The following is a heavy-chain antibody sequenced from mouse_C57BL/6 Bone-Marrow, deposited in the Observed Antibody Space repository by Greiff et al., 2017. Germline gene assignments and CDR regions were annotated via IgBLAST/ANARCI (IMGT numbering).Heavy chain of an antibody. Sequence: QVQLKQPGAELVKPGASVKLSCKASGYTFTSYWMHWVKQRPGQGLEWIGMIHPNSGSTNYNEKFKSKATLTVDKSSSPAYMQLSSLTSEDSAVYYCAREGSSYDWYFDVWGTGTTVTVSS. D-gene: IGHD1-1*01. CDR3: AREGSSYDWYFDV. CDR2: IHPNSGST. J-gene: IGHJ1*03. CDR1: GYTFTSYW. V-gene: IGHV1-64*01.